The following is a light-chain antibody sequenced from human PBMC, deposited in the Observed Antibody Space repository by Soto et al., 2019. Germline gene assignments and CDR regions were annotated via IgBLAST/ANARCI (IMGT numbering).Light chain of an antibody. Sequence: QSVLTQPPSVSGAPGQRVTISCTGSSSNIGAGYDVHWYQQLPGTAPKLLVSGNTNRPSGVPDRFSGSKSGTSASLAITGLQAEDEADYYCQSYDSSLSYLVFGGGTKLTVL. CDR2: GNT. CDR3: QSYDSSLSYLV. J-gene: IGLJ2*01. CDR1: SSNIGAGYD. V-gene: IGLV1-40*01.